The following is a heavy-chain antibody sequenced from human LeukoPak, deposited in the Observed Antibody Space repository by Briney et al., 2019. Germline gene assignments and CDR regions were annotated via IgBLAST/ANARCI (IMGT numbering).Heavy chain of an antibody. J-gene: IGHJ4*02. CDR1: GFTFSSYG. CDR3: ARDFGAYAGLDY. D-gene: IGHD3-10*01. Sequence: SGGSLRLSCAASGFTFSSYGMHWVRQAPGKGLEWVAVISYDGSNKYYADSVKGRFTISRDNAKNSLYLQMNSLRAEDTAVYYCARDFGAYAGLDYWGQGTLVTVSS. CDR2: ISYDGSNK. V-gene: IGHV3-30*03.